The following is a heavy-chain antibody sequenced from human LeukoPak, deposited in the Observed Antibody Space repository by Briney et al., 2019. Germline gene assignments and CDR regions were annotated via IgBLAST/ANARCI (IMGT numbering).Heavy chain of an antibody. CDR2: ISGNGGTT. D-gene: IGHD2-15*01. CDR1: GFTFSSYA. J-gene: IGHJ4*02. Sequence: GRSLRLSCAASGFTFSSYAMGWTRQAAGEWLEWVSFISGNGGTTNHAESMEGRFTISRDTSKHTLSLQMNRLTAEDTAVYYCAKGGGRAVVVIAARFDAWGLGTLVTASS. V-gene: IGHV3-23*01. CDR3: AKGGGRAVVVIAARFDA.